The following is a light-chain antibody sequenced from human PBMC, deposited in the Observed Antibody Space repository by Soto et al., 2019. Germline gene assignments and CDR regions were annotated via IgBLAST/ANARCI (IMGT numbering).Light chain of an antibody. CDR3: QQRSNWPST. Sequence: EIVLTQSPATLSLSPGERATLSCSASQSVSSYLAWYQQKPGQAPRLLIYDASNRATGIPARFSGSGSGTDFTLTISSLGPEDFAVYYCQQRSNWPSTFGQGTRLEIK. CDR2: DAS. V-gene: IGKV3-11*01. CDR1: QSVSSY. J-gene: IGKJ5*01.